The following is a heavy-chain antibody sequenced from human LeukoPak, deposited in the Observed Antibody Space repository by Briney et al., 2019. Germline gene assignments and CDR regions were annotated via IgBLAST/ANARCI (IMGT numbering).Heavy chain of an antibody. J-gene: IGHJ6*04. D-gene: IGHD2-2*01. V-gene: IGHV4-34*01. CDR3: ARAVSHIVVVPASTAPLDV. CDR1: GGSFSGYY. CDR2: INHSGST. Sequence: PSETLSLTCAVYGGSFSGYYWSWIRQPPGKGLEWIGEINHSGSTNYNPSHKSRVTISVDTSKNQFSLKLSSVTAADTAVYYCARAVSHIVVVPASTAPLDVWGKGTTVTVSS.